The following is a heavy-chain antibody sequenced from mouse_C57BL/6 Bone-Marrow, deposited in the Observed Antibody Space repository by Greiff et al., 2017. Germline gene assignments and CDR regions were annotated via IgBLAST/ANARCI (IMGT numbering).Heavy chain of an antibody. CDR3: ARAYYSSAWFAY. V-gene: IGHV1-18*01. Sequence: VQLQQSEPELVKPGASVKIPCKASGYTFTDYNMDWVKQSHGKSLEWIGDINPNNGGTIYNQKFKGKATLTVDKSSSTAYMELRSLTSEDTAVYYCARAYYSSAWFAYWGQGTLVTVSA. CDR1: GYTFTDYN. D-gene: IGHD2-5*01. CDR2: INPNNGGT. J-gene: IGHJ3*01.